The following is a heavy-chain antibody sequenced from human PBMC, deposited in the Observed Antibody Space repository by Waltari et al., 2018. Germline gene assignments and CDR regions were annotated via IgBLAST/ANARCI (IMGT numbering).Heavy chain of an antibody. CDR3: ARDYYDSSGYGRFDY. D-gene: IGHD3-22*01. V-gene: IGHV3-33*04. Sequence: QVQLVESGGGVVQPGRSLRLSCAASGFIVSNYAMHWVRQAPGKGLQWVAVLWYEGTSEYSVDSVKGRFTISRDNSKNTLYLQMDSLRAEDTAVYYCARDYYDSSGYGRFDYWGQGTLVTVSS. CDR2: LWYEGTSE. CDR1: GFIVSNYA. J-gene: IGHJ4*02.